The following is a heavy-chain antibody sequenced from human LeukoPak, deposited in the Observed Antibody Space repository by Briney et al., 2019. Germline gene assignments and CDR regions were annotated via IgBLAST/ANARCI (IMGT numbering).Heavy chain of an antibody. J-gene: IGHJ4*02. CDR3: ARGGWNYVFNY. CDR1: GFTFNTYE. CDR2: ITSSGSTI. V-gene: IGHV3-48*03. Sequence: GGSLRLSCAASGFTFNTYEMNWVRQAPGKGLEWVSYITSSGSTIYYADYVKGRFTISRDNGKNSLYLQMNSLRAEDPAVYYCARGGWNYVFNYWGQGTLVTVSS. D-gene: IGHD1-7*01.